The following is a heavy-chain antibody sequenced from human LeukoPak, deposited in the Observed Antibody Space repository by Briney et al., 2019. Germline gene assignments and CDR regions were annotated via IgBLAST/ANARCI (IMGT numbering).Heavy chain of an antibody. J-gene: IGHJ4*02. Sequence: SETLSLTCTVSGGSISSHYWSWIRQPPGKGLEYIAHIYYSGTTNYNPSLKSRVAISVDTSRTQFSLKLSSVTAADTAAYYCARADYYYDSRGYSYYFDSWGQGTLVTVSS. D-gene: IGHD3-22*01. CDR3: ARADYYYDSRGYSYYFDS. CDR1: GGSISSHY. V-gene: IGHV4-59*11. CDR2: IYYSGTT.